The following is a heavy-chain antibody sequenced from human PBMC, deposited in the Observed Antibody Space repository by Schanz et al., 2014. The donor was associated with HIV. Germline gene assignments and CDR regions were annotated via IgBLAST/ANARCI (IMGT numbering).Heavy chain of an antibody. V-gene: IGHV3-23*04. CDR1: GFTFSDYS. D-gene: IGHD3-22*01. Sequence: VQLVESGGGVVQPGGSLRLSCTASGFTFSDYSMNWVRQAPGKGLEWVSSISESGGRTYYADSVNGRFTISRDNSKNTLYLQMTTLRIDDTAVYYCAKPEYDSRGNSQSHFDYWGQGTLVTVSS. J-gene: IGHJ4*02. CDR3: AKPEYDSRGNSQSHFDY. CDR2: ISESGGRT.